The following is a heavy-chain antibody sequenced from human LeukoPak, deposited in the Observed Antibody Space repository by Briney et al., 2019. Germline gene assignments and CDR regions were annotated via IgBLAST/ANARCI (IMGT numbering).Heavy chain of an antibody. J-gene: IGHJ4*02. CDR2: IYYDGSNK. CDR1: GFTFSSYG. CDR3: ARQPGPVWYYFDY. V-gene: IGHV3-33*01. Sequence: GGSLRLSCAASGFTFSSYGMNWARQAPGKGLEWVAVIYYDGSNKYYADSVKGRFTISRDNSKNTLYLQMTSLRAEDTAVYYCARQPGPVWYYFDYWGQGTLATVSS. D-gene: IGHD2-21*01.